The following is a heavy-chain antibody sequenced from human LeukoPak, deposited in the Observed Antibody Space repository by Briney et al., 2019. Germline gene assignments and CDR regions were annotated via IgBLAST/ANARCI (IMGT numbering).Heavy chain of an antibody. J-gene: IGHJ5*02. V-gene: IGHV3-21*01. CDR1: GFTFSSYS. CDR2: ISSSSSYI. CDR3: ARDVYGSGSYWFDP. D-gene: IGHD3-10*01. Sequence: PGGSLRLSCAASGFTFSSYSMNWVRQAPGKGLEWVSSISSSSSYIYYADSVKGRFTISRDNAKNSLYLQMNSLRAEDTAVYYCARDVYGSGSYWFDPWGQGTLVTVSS.